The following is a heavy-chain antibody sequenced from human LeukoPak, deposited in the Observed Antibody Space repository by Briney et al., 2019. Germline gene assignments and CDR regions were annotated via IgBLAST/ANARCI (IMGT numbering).Heavy chain of an antibody. V-gene: IGHV3-23*01. J-gene: IGHJ4*02. D-gene: IGHD3-3*01. CDR3: AKEGATYYDFWSGYSYFDY. CDR1: GFTFSSYA. Sequence: GGSLRLSCAASGFTFSSYAMSWVRQAPGKGLGWVSAISGSGGSTYYANSVKGRFTISRDNSKNTLYLQMNSLRAEDTAVYYCAKEGATYYDFWSGYSYFDYWGQGTLVTVSS. CDR2: ISGSGGST.